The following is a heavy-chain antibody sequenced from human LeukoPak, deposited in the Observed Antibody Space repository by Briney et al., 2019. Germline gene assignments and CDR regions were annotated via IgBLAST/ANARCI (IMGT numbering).Heavy chain of an antibody. CDR1: GFTFSGYA. CDR3: AKDDHGGSGWRDYFDY. D-gene: IGHD6-19*01. J-gene: IGHJ4*02. V-gene: IGHV3-23*01. Sequence: GGSLRLSCAASGFTFSGYAMSWVRQAPGKGLEWVSAISGSGGSTYYAESVKGRFTISRDNSKNTLYLQMNSLRAEDTAVYYCAKDDHGGSGWRDYFDYWGQGTLVTVSS. CDR2: ISGSGGST.